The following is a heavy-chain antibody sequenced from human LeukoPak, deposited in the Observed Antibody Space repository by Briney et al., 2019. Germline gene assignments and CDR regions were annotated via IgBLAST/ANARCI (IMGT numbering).Heavy chain of an antibody. Sequence: GSLRLSCAASGFTFSSYWMSWVRQAPGKGLEWVANIEQDGSEENYVDSVKGRFTISRGNAKNSLYLQMSSLRAEDTAAYYCARQRRYFDWLNWFDPWGQGTLVTVSS. J-gene: IGHJ5*02. CDR2: IEQDGSEE. CDR3: ARQRRYFDWLNWFDP. V-gene: IGHV3-7*01. D-gene: IGHD3-9*01. CDR1: GFTFSSYW.